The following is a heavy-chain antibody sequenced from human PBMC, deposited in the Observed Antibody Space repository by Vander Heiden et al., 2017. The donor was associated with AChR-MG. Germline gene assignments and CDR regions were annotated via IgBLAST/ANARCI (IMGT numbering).Heavy chain of an antibody. CDR2: IKKHESDT. Sequence: EVQLVESGGGLVQPGGSLRLSCAASGFSFSSSWMHWVRQAPGKGLVWVSSIKKHESDTTYADSVRGRFTISRDNAKNTLYLEINSLTAEDTAVYYCARGGKPSYSFASGTHYFGDRSNYNYMDVWGKGTTVTVSS. D-gene: IGHD3-10*01. V-gene: IGHV3-74*01. J-gene: IGHJ6*03. CDR1: GFSFSSSW. CDR3: ARGGKPSYSFASGTHYFGDRSNYNYMDV.